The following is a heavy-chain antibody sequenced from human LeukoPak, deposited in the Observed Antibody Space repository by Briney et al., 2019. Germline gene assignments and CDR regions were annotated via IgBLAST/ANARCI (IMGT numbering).Heavy chain of an antibody. J-gene: IGHJ4*02. CDR2: MNPNSGNT. Sequence: GASVKVSCKASGYAFTSHDINWVLQATGQGLEWLGFMNPNSGNTGYAQKFQGRVIMTSGTSITTAYMELSSLTSEDTAVYYCTRVPRESYAHWGQGTLVTVSS. CDR1: GYAFTSHD. CDR3: TRVPRESYAH. V-gene: IGHV1-8*01. D-gene: IGHD3-16*01.